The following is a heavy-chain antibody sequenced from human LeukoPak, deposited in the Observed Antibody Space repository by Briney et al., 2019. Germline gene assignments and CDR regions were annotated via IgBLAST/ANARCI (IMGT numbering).Heavy chain of an antibody. J-gene: IGHJ6*02. CDR3: VKGIAPGTLGGSYYDYYYYGMDV. CDR2: ISSNGGST. D-gene: IGHD1-26*01. CDR1: GFTFSSYA. Sequence: GGSLRLSCSASGFTFSSYAMHWVRQAPGKGLEYVSAISSNGGSTYYADSVKGRFTISRDNSKNTLYLQMSSLRAEDTAVYYCVKGIAPGTLGGSYYDYYYYGMDVWGQGITVTVSS. V-gene: IGHV3-64D*06.